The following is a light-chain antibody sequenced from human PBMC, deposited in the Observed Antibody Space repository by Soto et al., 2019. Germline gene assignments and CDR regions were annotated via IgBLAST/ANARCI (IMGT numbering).Light chain of an antibody. CDR2: DAS. V-gene: IGKV3-11*01. J-gene: IGKJ4*01. CDR1: QSISNY. CDR3: QQRSTWPLT. Sequence: EIVLTQSPTTLSLSPGERATLSCWASQSISNYLAWYQQKPGQAPRLLIYDASNRATGIPARFSGSGSETDFTLTISSLEPEDFAIYYCQQRSTWPLTFGGGTRVEIK.